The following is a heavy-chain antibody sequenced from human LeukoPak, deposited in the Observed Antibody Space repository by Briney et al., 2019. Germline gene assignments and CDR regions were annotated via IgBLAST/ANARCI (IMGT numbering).Heavy chain of an antibody. CDR2: ISDSGSTI. V-gene: IGHV3-11*04. CDR3: ARKSYAGNPGY. CDR1: GFTFSDYY. D-gene: IGHD4-23*01. J-gene: IGHJ4*02. Sequence: GGSLRLSCAASGFTFSDYYMSWIRQAPGKGLEWVSYISDSGSTIYYADSVKGRFTISRDNAKDSLYLQMNSLRAEDTAVYYCARKSYAGNPGYWGQGTLVTVSS.